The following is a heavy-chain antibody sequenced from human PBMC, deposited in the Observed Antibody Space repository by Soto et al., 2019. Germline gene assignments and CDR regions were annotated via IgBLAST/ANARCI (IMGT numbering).Heavy chain of an antibody. J-gene: IGHJ4*02. V-gene: IGHV4-4*07. CDR1: GGSISGYY. D-gene: IGHD3-22*01. CDR2: IYGSGST. Sequence: SETLSRTCTVSGGSISGYYWNCIRQPSWKGLEWIVRIYGSGSTNYNPSLKSRVTMSVDTSRKQFSLRLSSVTAADTAIYYCARDVYDSSGFAQAYFDYWARGTMVTISS. CDR3: ARDVYDSSGFAQAYFDY.